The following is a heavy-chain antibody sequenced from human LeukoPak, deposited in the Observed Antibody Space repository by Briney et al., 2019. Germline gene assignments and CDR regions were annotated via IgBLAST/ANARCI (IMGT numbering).Heavy chain of an antibody. CDR3: LIEGHTVTTEPDAFDV. Sequence: GRSLRLSCAASEFSLGDYWMHWVSHVPGNGHVWVSRKNSDGRTISYADSVKGRFTISRDNAKNTLFLQMISLRAEDTAMYYCLIEGHTVTTEPDAFDVWGQGTMVTVSS. J-gene: IGHJ3*01. CDR1: EFSLGDYW. CDR2: KNSDGRTI. V-gene: IGHV3-74*01. D-gene: IGHD4-17*01.